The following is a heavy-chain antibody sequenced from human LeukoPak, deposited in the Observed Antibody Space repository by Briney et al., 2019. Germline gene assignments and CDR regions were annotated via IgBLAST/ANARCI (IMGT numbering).Heavy chain of an antibody. D-gene: IGHD4-23*01. CDR3: ARHLVTTVVTPGAFDI. J-gene: IGHJ3*02. CDR2: IYSGGST. Sequence: GGSLRLSCAASGFTVSSNYMSWVRQAPGKGLEWVSVIYSGGSTYYADSVKGRFTISRDNSKNTLYLQMNSLRAEDTAVYYCARHLVTTVVTPGAFDIWGQGTMVTVSS. CDR1: GFTVSSNY. V-gene: IGHV3-66*04.